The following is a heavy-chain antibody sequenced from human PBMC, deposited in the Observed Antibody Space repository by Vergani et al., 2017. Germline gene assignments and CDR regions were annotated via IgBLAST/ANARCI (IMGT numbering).Heavy chain of an antibody. CDR2: IYYSGST. J-gene: IGHJ5*02. CDR1: GGSISSYY. V-gene: IGHV4-59*01. D-gene: IGHD3-10*01. CDR3: GRVADFYGLGSRLLDL. Sequence: QVQLQESGPGLVKPSPTLSLTCTVSGGSISSYYWSWIRQPPGKGLEWIGYIYYSGSTNYNPSLKSRVTISVDTSKNQFSLKLNSVTAADTAVYYCGRVADFYGLGSRLLDLWGQGILVTVSS.